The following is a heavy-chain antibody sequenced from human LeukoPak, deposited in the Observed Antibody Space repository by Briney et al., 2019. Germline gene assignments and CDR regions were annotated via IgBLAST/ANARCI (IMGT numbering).Heavy chain of an antibody. CDR3: ARVGGMTTINNDAFDI. V-gene: IGHV4-59*01. CDR2: IYHSGST. Sequence: SKTLSLTCTVSGGSISSYYWSWIRQPPGKGLEWIGYIYHSGSTNYNPSLKSRVTISIDKSKKQFSLKLISVTAADTAIYYCARVGGMTTINNDAFDIWGQGTMVTVSS. J-gene: IGHJ3*02. D-gene: IGHD5-24*01. CDR1: GGSISSYY.